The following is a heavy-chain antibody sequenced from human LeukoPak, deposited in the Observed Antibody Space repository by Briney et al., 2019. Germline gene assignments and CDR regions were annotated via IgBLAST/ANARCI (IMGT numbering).Heavy chain of an antibody. CDR1: GYTLTELS. CDR2: FDPEDGET. D-gene: IGHD5-18*01. CDR3: ATDIQDWFDP. Sequence: ASVKVSCKVSGYTLTELSMHWVRPAPGKGLEWMGGFDPEDGETIYAQKFQGRVTMTQDTSTDTAYMELSSLRSEDTAVYYCATDIQDWFDPWGQGTLVTVSS. J-gene: IGHJ5*02. V-gene: IGHV1-24*01.